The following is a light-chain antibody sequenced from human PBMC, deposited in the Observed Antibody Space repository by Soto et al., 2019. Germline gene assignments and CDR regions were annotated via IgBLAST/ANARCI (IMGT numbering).Light chain of an antibody. CDR3: SSYTSSSFYV. Sequence: QSALTQPASVSGSPGQSITISCTGTSSDVGGYNYVSWYQQHPGKAPKLMIYDVSNRPSGVSNRFAGSKSGNTASLHISGLQAEDEADYYCSSYTSSSFYVFGTGTKLTVL. V-gene: IGLV2-14*01. CDR2: DVS. J-gene: IGLJ1*01. CDR1: SSDVGGYNY.